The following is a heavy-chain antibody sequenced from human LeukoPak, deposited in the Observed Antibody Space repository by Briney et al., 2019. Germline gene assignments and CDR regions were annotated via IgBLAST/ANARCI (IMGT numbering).Heavy chain of an antibody. V-gene: IGHV1-2*02. CDR1: GYTFTDYY. J-gene: IGHJ4*02. CDR2: INPNSGGT. Sequence: ASVKVTCKASGYTFTDYYIHWVRQAPGQGLEWMGWINPNSGGTNYAQKFQGRVTMTRDTSITTAYVELSRLRSDDTAIYYCARAGYYNSSGYYYPFDYWGQGTLVTVSS. CDR3: ARAGYYNSSGYYYPFDY. D-gene: IGHD3-22*01.